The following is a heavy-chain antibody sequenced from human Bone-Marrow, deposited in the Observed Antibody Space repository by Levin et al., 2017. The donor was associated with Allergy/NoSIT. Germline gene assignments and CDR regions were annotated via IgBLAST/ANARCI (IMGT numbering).Heavy chain of an antibody. D-gene: IGHD6-13*01. CDR1: GVSINNGY. CDR3: ARSRYSSGWYYFDH. Sequence: PSETLSLTCAVSGVSINNGYWSWIRQSPGKGLEWIGYFFFGGSAKYHPSLTSRVTISLDTSKNQVSLNLTSVTVADSAVYYCARSRYSSGWYYFDHWGQGFLVAVSS. V-gene: IGHV4-59*01. CDR2: FFFGGSA. J-gene: IGHJ4*02.